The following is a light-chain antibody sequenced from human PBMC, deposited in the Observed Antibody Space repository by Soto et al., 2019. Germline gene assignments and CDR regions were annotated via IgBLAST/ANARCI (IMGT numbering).Light chain of an antibody. J-gene: IGKJ1*01. Sequence: DIQMTQSPSTLSASVGDRVTITCRASQSISSWLAWYQQKPGKAPNLLIYMASTLESGVPSRFSGSGSGTEFTLTITSVQPDDFATYYCQQYNVYSPTFGQGTKVEI. V-gene: IGKV1-5*03. CDR1: QSISSW. CDR2: MAS. CDR3: QQYNVYSPT.